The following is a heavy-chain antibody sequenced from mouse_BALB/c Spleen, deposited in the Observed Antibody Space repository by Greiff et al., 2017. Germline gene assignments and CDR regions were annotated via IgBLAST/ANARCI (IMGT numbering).Heavy chain of an antibody. Sequence: VQGVESGPDLVAPSQSLSITCTVSGFSLTSYGVHWVRQPPGKGLEWLVVIWSDGSTTYNSALKSRLSISKDNSKSQVFLKMNSLQTDDTAMYYCARHNGYYEYFDVWGAGTTVTVSS. CDR1: GFSLTSYG. CDR3: ARHNGYYEYFDV. CDR2: IWSDGST. D-gene: IGHD2-3*01. V-gene: IGHV2-6-2*01. J-gene: IGHJ1*01.